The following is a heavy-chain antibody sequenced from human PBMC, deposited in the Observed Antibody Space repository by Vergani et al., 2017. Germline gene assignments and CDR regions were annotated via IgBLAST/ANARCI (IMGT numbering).Heavy chain of an antibody. V-gene: IGHV3-23*01. CDR3: AKRPAAGIDS. CDR2: ISGSGGST. D-gene: IGHD2-2*01. CDR1: GFTFSSSA. J-gene: IGHJ4*02. Sequence: EVQLLESGGGLVQPGGSLRLSCAASGFTFSSSAMSWVRQAPGKGLQWVSTISGSGGSTYYADSVKGRFTISRDNSKNTLYLQMNSLRAEDTAVYFCAKRPAAGIDSWGQGTLVTVSS.